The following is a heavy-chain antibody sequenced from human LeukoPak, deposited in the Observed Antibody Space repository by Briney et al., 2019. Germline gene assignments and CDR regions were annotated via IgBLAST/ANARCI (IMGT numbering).Heavy chain of an antibody. CDR1: GFSSSSYA. CDR3: AQRHSRGWFYFAY. D-gene: IGHD6-19*01. CDR2: FSDSGTST. V-gene: IGHV3-23*01. J-gene: IGHJ4*02. Sequence: GGSLRHSCAASGFSSSSYAMSWVRQAPGKELEWVSSFSDSGTSTFYADSVKGRFTISRDSSKNTLYLQMNSLRAEDTAVYYCAQRHSRGWFYFAYWGQGTLVTVSS.